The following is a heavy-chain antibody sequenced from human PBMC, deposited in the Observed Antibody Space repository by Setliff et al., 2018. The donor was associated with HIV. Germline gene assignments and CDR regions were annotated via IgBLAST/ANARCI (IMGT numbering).Heavy chain of an antibody. CDR3: ARDGYSSSWYVDSYYMDV. J-gene: IGHJ6*03. D-gene: IGHD6-13*01. V-gene: IGHV4-39*07. CDR2: VYYSGST. Sequence: SETLSLTCTVSGVSTSSSSYYWGWIRQPPGKGLEWIGYVYYSGSTYYNPSLKSRLTISLDTSKNQFSLKLTSVTAADTAVYYCARDGYSSSWYVDSYYMDVWGKGNTVTVSS. CDR1: GVSTSSSSYY.